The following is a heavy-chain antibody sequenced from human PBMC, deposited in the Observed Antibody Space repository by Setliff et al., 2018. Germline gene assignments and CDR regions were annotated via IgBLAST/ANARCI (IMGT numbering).Heavy chain of an antibody. J-gene: IGHJ4*02. V-gene: IGHV4-59*04. Sequence: PSETLSLTCTVSGGSISSYYWSWIRQPPGKGLEWLGTVYHSGGTYYNPSLKSRVTMSVDTSKNLFSLKLNSVTAADTALYYCARHVKVATEYFDCWGQGTLVTVSS. CDR2: VYHSGGT. CDR1: GGSISSYY. CDR3: ARHVKVATEYFDC. D-gene: IGHD5-12*01.